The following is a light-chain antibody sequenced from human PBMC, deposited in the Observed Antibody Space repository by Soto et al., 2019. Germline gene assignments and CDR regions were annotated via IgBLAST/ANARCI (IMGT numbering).Light chain of an antibody. CDR2: GAS. Sequence: EIQMTQSPATLSVSPGERATLSCRASQSVSSKLAWYQQKPGQAPRLLIYGASTRATGVAGRFSGSGSGTEFTLTISSLQSEDFAVYYCQQYNDWPGTFGGGTKVEIK. CDR1: QSVSSK. J-gene: IGKJ4*01. CDR3: QQYNDWPGT. V-gene: IGKV3-15*01.